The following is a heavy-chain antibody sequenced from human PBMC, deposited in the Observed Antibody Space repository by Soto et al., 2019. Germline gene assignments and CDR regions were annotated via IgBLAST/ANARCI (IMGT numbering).Heavy chain of an antibody. V-gene: IGHV3-23*01. CDR2: ISGSGGST. D-gene: IGHD3-22*01. J-gene: IGHJ4*02. CDR1: GFTFSSYA. CDR3: ANHNWYYYDSSGYLLDY. Sequence: PGGSLRLSCAASGFTFSSYAMSWVRQAPGKGLEWVSAISGSGGSTYYADSVKGRFTISRDNSKNTLYLQMNSLRAEDTAVYYCANHNWYYYDSSGYLLDYWGQGTLVTVSS.